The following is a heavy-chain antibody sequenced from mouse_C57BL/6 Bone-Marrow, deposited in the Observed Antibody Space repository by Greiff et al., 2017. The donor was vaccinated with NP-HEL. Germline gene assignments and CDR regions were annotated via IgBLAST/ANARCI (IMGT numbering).Heavy chain of an antibody. J-gene: IGHJ1*03. D-gene: IGHD1-1*01. V-gene: IGHV5-15*01. Sequence: EVQLQQSGGGLVQPGGSLKLSCAASGFTFSDYGMAWVRQAPRKGPEWVAFISNLAYSIYYADTVTGRFTISRENAKNTLYLEMSSLRSEDTAMYYCARLPFYYGSSYGYWYFDVWGTGTTVTVSS. CDR2: ISNLAYSI. CDR1: GFTFSDYG. CDR3: ARLPFYYGSSYGYWYFDV.